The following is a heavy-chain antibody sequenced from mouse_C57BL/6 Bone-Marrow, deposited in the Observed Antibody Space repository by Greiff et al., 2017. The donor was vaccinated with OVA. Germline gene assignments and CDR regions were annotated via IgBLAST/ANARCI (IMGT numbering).Heavy chain of an antibody. J-gene: IGHJ2*01. CDR2: IYPGSGSP. V-gene: IGHV1-55*01. Sequence: VQLQQPGAELVKPGASVKMSCKASGYTFTSYWITWVKQRPGQGLEWIGDIYPGSGSPNYNEKFKSKATLTVDTSSSTAYMQLSSLTSEDSAVYYCARGGIYYGYDNLDYWGQGTTLTVSS. CDR1: GYTFTSYW. D-gene: IGHD2-2*01. CDR3: ARGGIYYGYDNLDY.